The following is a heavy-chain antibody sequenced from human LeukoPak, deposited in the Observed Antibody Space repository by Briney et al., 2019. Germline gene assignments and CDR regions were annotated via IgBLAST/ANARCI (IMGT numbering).Heavy chain of an antibody. CDR3: AREWVQWELLGARNAFDI. V-gene: IGHV4-39*07. D-gene: IGHD1-26*01. CDR1: GGSISSSSYY. Sequence: SETLSLTCTVSGGSISSSSYYWGWIRQPPGKGLEWIGSIYYSGSTNYNPSLKSRVTISVDTSKNQFSLKLSSVTAADTAVYYCAREWVQWELLGARNAFDIWGQGTMVTVSS. CDR2: IYYSGST. J-gene: IGHJ3*02.